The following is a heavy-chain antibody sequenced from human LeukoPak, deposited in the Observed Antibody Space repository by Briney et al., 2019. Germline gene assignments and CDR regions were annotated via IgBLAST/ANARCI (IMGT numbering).Heavy chain of an antibody. CDR2: ISGDASRT. J-gene: IGHJ5*02. Sequence: PGGSLRLSCAASGFTFSSYEMNWVRQAPGKGLEWVSYISGDASRTYYADPVRGRFTISRDNAKNSLYLQMNSLRAEDTAVYYCTRDVVTGDRFDPWGQGTLVTVSS. V-gene: IGHV3-48*03. D-gene: IGHD7-27*01. CDR1: GFTFSSYE. CDR3: TRDVVTGDRFDP.